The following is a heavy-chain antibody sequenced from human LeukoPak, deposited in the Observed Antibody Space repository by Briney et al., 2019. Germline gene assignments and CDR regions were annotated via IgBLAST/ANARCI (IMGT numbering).Heavy chain of an antibody. Sequence: PSETLSLTCTVSGGSISSYYWSWIRQPPGKGLEWIGYIYYSGSNNYNPSLKSRVTISVDTSKNQFSLKLSSVTAADTAVYYCARDGTGTTSDYWGQGTLVTVSS. CDR3: ARDGTGTTSDY. J-gene: IGHJ4*02. CDR1: GGSISSYY. V-gene: IGHV4-59*01. CDR2: IYYSGSN. D-gene: IGHD1-1*01.